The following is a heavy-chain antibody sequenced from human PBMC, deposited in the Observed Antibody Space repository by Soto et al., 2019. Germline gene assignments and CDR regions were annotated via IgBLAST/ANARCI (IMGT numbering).Heavy chain of an antibody. CDR2: ISGSGGST. J-gene: IGHJ4*02. CDR3: AKETNYYGSGSPDY. CDR1: GFTFSSYA. V-gene: IGHV3-23*01. Sequence: GGSLRLSCAASGFTFSSYAMSWVRQSPGKGLEWVSAISGSGGSTYYADSVKGRFTISRDNSKNTLYLQMNSLRAEDTAVYYCAKETNYYGSGSPDYWGQGTLVTVSS. D-gene: IGHD3-10*01.